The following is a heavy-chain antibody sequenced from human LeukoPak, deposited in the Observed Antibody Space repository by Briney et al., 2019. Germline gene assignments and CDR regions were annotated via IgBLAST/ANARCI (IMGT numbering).Heavy chain of an antibody. V-gene: IGHV4-59*01. J-gene: IGHJ6*02. CDR2: IYYTGIT. CDR3: ARDRLTAAGKRYYYYGMDV. CDR1: GGSFSGYY. Sequence: SETLSLTCAVYGGSFSGYYWSWIRQPPGKGLEWIGYIYYTGITYYNPSLKSRVTISVDTSKNQFSLKLRSVTAADTAVYYCARDRLTAAGKRYYYYGMDVWGQGTTVAVSS. D-gene: IGHD6-13*01.